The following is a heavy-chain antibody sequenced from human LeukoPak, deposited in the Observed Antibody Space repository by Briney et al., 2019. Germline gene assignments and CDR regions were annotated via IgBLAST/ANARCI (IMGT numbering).Heavy chain of an antibody. CDR3: ARDTAAATKFYGMDV. D-gene: IGHD2-15*01. CDR1: GYTFTGYY. J-gene: IGHJ6*02. CDR2: INPNSGGT. Sequence: ASVKLSCKASGYTFTGYYMHWVRQAPGQGLEWMGCINPNSGGTNYAQKFQGWVTMTRDTSISTAYMELSRLRSDDTAVYYCARDTAAATKFYGMDVWGQGTTVTVSS. V-gene: IGHV1-2*04.